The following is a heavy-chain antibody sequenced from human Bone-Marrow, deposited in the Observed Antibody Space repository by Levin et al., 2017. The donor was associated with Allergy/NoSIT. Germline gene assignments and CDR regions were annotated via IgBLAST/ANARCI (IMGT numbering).Heavy chain of an antibody. V-gene: IGHV3-23*01. CDR2: ISGSGGST. J-gene: IGHJ6*02. CDR3: AKLTIFGVVDQYGMDV. D-gene: IGHD3-3*01. CDR1: GFTFSSYA. Sequence: GESLKISCAASGFTFSSYAMSWVRQAPGKGLEWVSAISGSGGSTYYADSVKGRFTISRDNSKNTLYLQMNSLRAEDTAVYYCAKLTIFGVVDQYGMDVWGQGTTVTVSS.